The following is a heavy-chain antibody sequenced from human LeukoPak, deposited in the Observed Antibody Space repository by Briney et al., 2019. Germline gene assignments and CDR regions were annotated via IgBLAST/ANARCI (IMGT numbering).Heavy chain of an antibody. V-gene: IGHV1-69*13. CDR2: IIPIFGTA. J-gene: IGHJ4*02. CDR3: ARSGSVRGVMYY. Sequence: SVKVSCKASGYTITGYYIHWVRQAPGQGLEWMGGIIPIFGTANYAQKFQGRVTITADESTSTAYMELSSLRSEDTAVYYCARSGSVRGVMYYWGQGTLVTVSS. CDR1: GYTITGYY. D-gene: IGHD3-10*01.